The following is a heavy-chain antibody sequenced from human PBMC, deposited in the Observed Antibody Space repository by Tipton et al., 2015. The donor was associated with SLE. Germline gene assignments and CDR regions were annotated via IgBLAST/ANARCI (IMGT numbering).Heavy chain of an antibody. V-gene: IGHV4-34*01. Sequence: LRLSCSASGFTFSSYAMHWVRQPPGKGLEWIGEINHSGSTNYNPSLKSRVTISVDTSKNQFSLKLSSVTAADTAVYYCARGGIAVAGLWFDPWGQGTLVTVSS. CDR2: INHSGST. J-gene: IGHJ5*02. CDR1: GFTFSSYA. D-gene: IGHD6-19*01. CDR3: ARGGIAVAGLWFDP.